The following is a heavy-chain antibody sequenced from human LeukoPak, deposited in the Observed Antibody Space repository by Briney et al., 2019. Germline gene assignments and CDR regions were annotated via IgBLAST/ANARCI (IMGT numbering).Heavy chain of an antibody. J-gene: IGHJ4*02. CDR2: ISYDGSNK. V-gene: IGHV3-30*01. Sequence: GGSLRLSCAASGFTFSSYAMHWVRQAPGKGLEWVAVISYDGSNKYYADSVKGRFTISRDNSKNTLYLQMNSLRAEGTAVYYCARNYDYWSGYMSAFDCWGQGTLVTVSS. CDR3: ARNYDYWSGYMSAFDC. CDR1: GFTFSSYA. D-gene: IGHD3-3*01.